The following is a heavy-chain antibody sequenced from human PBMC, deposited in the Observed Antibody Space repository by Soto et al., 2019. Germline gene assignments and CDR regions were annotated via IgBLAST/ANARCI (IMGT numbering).Heavy chain of an antibody. CDR3: ARGRGYNDDY. CDR1: GGSISSYN. CDR2: IYYSGST. V-gene: IGHV4-59*01. Sequence: SETLSLTCTVSGGSISSYNWSWIRQPPGKGLEWIGYIYYSGSTNYNTSLKSRVTISVDTSKNQFSLKMSSVTAADTAVYYCARGRGYNDDYWGQGTLVTVS. D-gene: IGHD5-18*01. J-gene: IGHJ4*02.